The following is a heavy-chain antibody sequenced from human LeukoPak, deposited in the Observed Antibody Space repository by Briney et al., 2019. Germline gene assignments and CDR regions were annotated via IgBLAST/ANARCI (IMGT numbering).Heavy chain of an antibody. CDR3: AREYYDFWSGYFPGYYMDV. CDR1: GYAFTSYG. J-gene: IGHJ6*03. D-gene: IGHD3-3*01. Sequence: ASVKVSCKASGYAFTSYGISWMRQAPGQGLEWMECISGYNGNTNYAQKLQGRVTMTTDTSTSTAYMELRSLRSDDTAVYYCAREYYDFWSGYFPGYYMDVWGKGITVTVSS. V-gene: IGHV1-18*01. CDR2: ISGYNGNT.